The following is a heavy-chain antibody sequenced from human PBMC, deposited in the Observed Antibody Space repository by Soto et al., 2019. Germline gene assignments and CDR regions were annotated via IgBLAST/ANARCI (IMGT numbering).Heavy chain of an antibody. CDR1: GGSISSTSYY. D-gene: IGHD3-22*01. CDR3: ARDTDYYDSSGYHNWFDP. Sequence: PSETLSLTCAVSGGSISSTSYYWAWIRQPPGKGLECIGEIIHSGSTNYNPSLKSRVTISIDTSKNQFSLKLRSVTAADTAVYYCARDTDYYDSSGYHNWFDPWGQGTLVTVSS. J-gene: IGHJ5*02. CDR2: IIHSGST. V-gene: IGHV4-39*07.